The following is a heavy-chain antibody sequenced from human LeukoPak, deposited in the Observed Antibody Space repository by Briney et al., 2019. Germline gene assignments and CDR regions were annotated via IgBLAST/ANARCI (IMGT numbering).Heavy chain of an antibody. J-gene: IGHJ4*02. CDR3: ARGTSGWPRGYFEY. CDR1: GFTFSSDE. Sequence: GGSLRFSCAASGFTFSSDEMNWVRQAPGKGLEWVSYISSSGSTIYYADSVKGRFTISRDNAKNSLYLQMNSLRAEDTAVYYCARGTSGWPRGYFEYWGQGTLVTVSS. V-gene: IGHV3-48*03. D-gene: IGHD6-19*01. CDR2: ISSSGSTI.